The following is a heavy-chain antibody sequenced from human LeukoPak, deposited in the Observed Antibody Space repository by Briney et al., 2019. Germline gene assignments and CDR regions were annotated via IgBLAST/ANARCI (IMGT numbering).Heavy chain of an antibody. J-gene: IGHJ5*02. D-gene: IGHD6-13*01. CDR2: VSGSNGNT. Sequence: GSLRLSCAASGFTFSSYAMSWVRQAPGEGLEWVSTVSGSNGNTHYADSVKGRFTISRDNSKNTLYLQMNSLRAEDTAVYYCVRESPVAAVGRSWFDPWGQGTLVTVSS. V-gene: IGHV3-23*01. CDR1: GFTFSSYA. CDR3: VRESPVAAVGRSWFDP.